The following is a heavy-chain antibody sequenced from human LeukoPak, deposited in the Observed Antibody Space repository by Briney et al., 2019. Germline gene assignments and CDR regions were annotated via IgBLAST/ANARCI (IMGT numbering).Heavy chain of an antibody. CDR2: INHGGST. J-gene: IGHJ6*03. CDR1: GGSFSGYY. CDR3: ARTCPAPYYYGSGSSRSSYMGV. D-gene: IGHD3-10*01. Sequence: SETLSLTCAAYGGSFSGYYWSWIRQPPGKGLEWIGEINHGGSTNYNPSLKSRVTISVDTSKNQFSLKLSSVTAADTAVYYCARTCPAPYYYGSGSSRSSYMGVWGKGTTVTVSS. V-gene: IGHV4-34*01.